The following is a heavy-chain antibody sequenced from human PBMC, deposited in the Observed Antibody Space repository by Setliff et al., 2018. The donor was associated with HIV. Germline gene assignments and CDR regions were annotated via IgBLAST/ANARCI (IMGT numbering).Heavy chain of an antibody. CDR2: IKQDGSEK. CDR3: VKGGDYTNPFDY. CDR1: GFTFSSYW. Sequence: LRLSCAASGFTFSSYWMSWVRQAPGKGLEWVANIKQDGSEKYYVDSMKGRFTISRDNSRNTLYLQMNSLRAEDTATYYCVKGGDYTNPFDYWGHGTLVTVSS. V-gene: IGHV3-7*03. D-gene: IGHD4-4*01. J-gene: IGHJ4*01.